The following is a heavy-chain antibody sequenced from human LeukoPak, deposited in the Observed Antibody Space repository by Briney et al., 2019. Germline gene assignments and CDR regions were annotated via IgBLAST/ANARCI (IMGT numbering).Heavy chain of an antibody. V-gene: IGHV4-59*01. CDR1: GGSISSYY. Sequence: SETLSLTCTVSGGSISSYYWSWIRQPPGKGLECIGYIYYSGSTNYNPSLKSRVTISVDTSKNQFSLKLSSVTAADTAVYYCARNIAAAGATWFDPWGQGTLVTVSS. J-gene: IGHJ5*02. CDR2: IYYSGST. CDR3: ARNIAAAGATWFDP. D-gene: IGHD6-13*01.